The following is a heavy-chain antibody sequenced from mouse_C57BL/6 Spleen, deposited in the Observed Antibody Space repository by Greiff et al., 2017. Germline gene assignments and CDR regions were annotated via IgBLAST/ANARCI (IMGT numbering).Heavy chain of an antibody. CDR1: GYTFTSYW. J-gene: IGHJ3*01. CDR3: ASQTAQAVAY. V-gene: IGHV1-64*01. D-gene: IGHD3-2*02. CDR2: IHPNSGST. Sequence: QVQLKQPGAELVKPGASVKLSCKASGYTFTSYWMHWVKQRPGQGLEWIGMIHPNSGSTNYNEKFKSKATLTVDKSSSTAYMQLSSLTSEDSAVYYCASQTAQAVAYWGQGTLVTVSA.